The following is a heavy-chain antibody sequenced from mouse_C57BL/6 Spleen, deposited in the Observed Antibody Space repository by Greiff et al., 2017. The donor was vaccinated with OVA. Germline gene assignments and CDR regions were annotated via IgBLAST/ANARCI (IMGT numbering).Heavy chain of an antibody. D-gene: IGHD2-3*01. CDR2: IWRGGST. V-gene: IGHV2-5*01. CDR1: GFSLTSYG. CDR3: ATPDGYYGYAMDY. Sequence: VQLQQSGPGLVQPSQSLSITCTVSGFSLTSYGVHWVRQSPGKGLEWLGVIWRGGSTDYNAAFMSRLSITKDNSKSQVFFKMNSLQADDTAIYYCATPDGYYGYAMDYWGQGTSVTVSS. J-gene: IGHJ4*01.